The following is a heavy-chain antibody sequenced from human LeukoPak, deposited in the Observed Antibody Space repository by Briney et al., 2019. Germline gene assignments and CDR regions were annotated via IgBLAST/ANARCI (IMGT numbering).Heavy chain of an antibody. CDR1: DDSINRHH. Sequence: PSETLSLTCTVSDDSINRHHWNWLRQSPGKGLEWIGYIYKSGFTNYNHSLKNRVTMSLDTSKNRVSLKLTSGTAADTAVYYCARSGATSGWSYFFDIWGQGTLVTVSS. V-gene: IGHV4-59*11. D-gene: IGHD6-19*01. J-gene: IGHJ4*02. CDR3: ARSGATSGWSYFFDI. CDR2: IYKSGFT.